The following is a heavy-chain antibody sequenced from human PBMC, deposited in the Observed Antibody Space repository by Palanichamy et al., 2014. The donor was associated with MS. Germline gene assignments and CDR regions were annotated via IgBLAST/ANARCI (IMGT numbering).Heavy chain of an antibody. CDR3: ARDSLTTSHYYYGTDV. V-gene: IGHV4-34*01. CDR1: GGSFSGYY. CDR2: VNHSGST. J-gene: IGHJ6*02. D-gene: IGHD4-17*01. Sequence: QVQLQQWGAGLLKSSETLSLTCAVYGGSFSGYYWSWIRQSPGKGLEWIGEVNHSGSTNYNPSLKSRVTILVDTSKNQFSLKLSSMTAADTAVYYCARDSLTTSHYYYGTDVWGQGTTVTVSS.